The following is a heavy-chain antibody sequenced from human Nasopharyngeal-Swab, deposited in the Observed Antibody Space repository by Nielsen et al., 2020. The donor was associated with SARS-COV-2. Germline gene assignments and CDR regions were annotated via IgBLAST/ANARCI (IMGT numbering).Heavy chain of an antibody. D-gene: IGHD2-21*01. Sequence: ASVKVSCKASGYTFTDYSIHWVRQAPGQGLEWMGRINPNSGDTNSAQKFQGRLTMTTDTSISTAYMELSRLTSVDTVVYYCARSGGVGIVAFDVWGQGTMVTVSS. CDR3: ARSGGVGIVAFDV. J-gene: IGHJ3*01. CDR2: INPNSGDT. V-gene: IGHV1-2*05. CDR1: GYTFTDYS.